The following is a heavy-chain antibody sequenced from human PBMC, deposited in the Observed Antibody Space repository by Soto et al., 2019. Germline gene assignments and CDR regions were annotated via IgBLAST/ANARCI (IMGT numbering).Heavy chain of an antibody. V-gene: IGHV3-74*01. J-gene: IGHJ4*02. Sequence: EVQLVESGGGLIQPGGSLRLSCAASGFTFSNYWMHWVRQAPGKGLVWVSRINSDGSSTNYADSVKGRFTISRDNAKNKLYLQMNRLRAEDTAVFYCARVGGSSGYWGQGTLVTVSS. CDR3: ARVGGSSGY. D-gene: IGHD6-25*01. CDR2: INSDGSST. CDR1: GFTFSNYW.